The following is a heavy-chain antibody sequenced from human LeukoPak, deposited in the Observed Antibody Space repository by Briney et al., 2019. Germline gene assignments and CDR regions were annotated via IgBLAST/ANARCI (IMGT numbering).Heavy chain of an antibody. Sequence: GGSLRLSCAASGFTFSDYYMSWIRQAPGKGLEWVSAITGGAASTNYADSVKGRFTVSRDNSKNTLYLQMNSLRADDTAVYYCAKSGRYCSAGSCYQEASLDYWGQGTLVTVSS. CDR1: GFTFSDYY. V-gene: IGHV3-23*01. CDR2: ITGGAAST. CDR3: AKSGRYCSAGSCYQEASLDY. J-gene: IGHJ4*02. D-gene: IGHD2-15*01.